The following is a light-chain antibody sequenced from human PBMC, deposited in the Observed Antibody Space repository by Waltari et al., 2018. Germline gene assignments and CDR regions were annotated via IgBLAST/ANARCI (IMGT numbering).Light chain of an antibody. CDR2: DAS. V-gene: IGKV3-11*01. J-gene: IGKJ2*01. Sequence: EIVLTQSPATLSLPPGERATLSCRASQRVSSYLVWYQKSPGQAPSLLIYDASDRATGIPARFSGSGSGTDDTLTISSLEPEDFAFYYCQHRSNGPLYTFGQGTKLEIK. CDR1: QRVSSY. CDR3: QHRSNGPLYT.